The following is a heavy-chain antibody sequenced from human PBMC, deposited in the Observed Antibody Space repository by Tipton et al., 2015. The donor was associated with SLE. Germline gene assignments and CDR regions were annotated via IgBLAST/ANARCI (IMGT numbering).Heavy chain of an antibody. CDR3: ARDRQATYSFDY. CDR2: IYYSGST. J-gene: IGHJ4*02. Sequence: TLSLTCTVSGGSISSYYWSWIRQPPGKGLEWIGYIYYSGSTNYNPSLKSRVTISVDTSKNQFSLKLSSVTAADTAVYYCARDRQATYSFDYWGQGIRVTVSS. CDR1: GGSISSYY. D-gene: IGHD4-11*01. V-gene: IGHV4-59*01.